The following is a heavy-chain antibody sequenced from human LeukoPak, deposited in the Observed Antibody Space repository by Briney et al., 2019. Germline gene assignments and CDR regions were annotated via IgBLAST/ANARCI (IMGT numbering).Heavy chain of an antibody. D-gene: IGHD6-13*01. CDR2: ISSSSYI. Sequence: GGSLRLSCAASGFTFSSYSMNWVRQAPGKGLEWVSSISSSSYIYYADSVKGRFTISRDNAKNSLYLQMNSLRAEDTAVYYCASSIAAAGYAFDIWGQGTMVTVSS. CDR3: ASSIAAAGYAFDI. CDR1: GFTFSSYS. V-gene: IGHV3-21*01. J-gene: IGHJ3*02.